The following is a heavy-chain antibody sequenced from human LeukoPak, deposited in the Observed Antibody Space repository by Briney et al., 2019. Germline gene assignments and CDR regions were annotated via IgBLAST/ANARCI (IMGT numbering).Heavy chain of an antibody. CDR2: IYSSGST. D-gene: IGHD3-3*01. CDR3: ARDLRITIFGVVTYMDV. V-gene: IGHV4-4*07. Sequence: SETLSLTCTVSGGSISDYYWSWIRQPAGKGLEWIGRIYSSGSTNSHPALKSRVTISVDTSKNQFSLKLSSVTAADTAVYYCARDLRITIFGVVTYMDVWGKGTTVTVSS. CDR1: GGSISDYY. J-gene: IGHJ6*03.